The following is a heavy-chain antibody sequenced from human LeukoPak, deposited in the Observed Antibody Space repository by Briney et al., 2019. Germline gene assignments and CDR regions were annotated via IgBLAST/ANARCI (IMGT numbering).Heavy chain of an antibody. J-gene: IGHJ6*02. CDR3: ARDYGGNSGFFYYYYGMDV. Sequence: KPSETLFLTCTVSGGSISSYYWSWIRQPPGKGLEWIGYIYYSGSTNYNPSLKSRVTISVDTSKNQFSLKLSSVTAADTAVYYCARDYGGNSGFFYYYYGMDVWGQGTTVTVSS. V-gene: IGHV4-59*01. CDR1: GGSISSYY. CDR2: IYYSGST. D-gene: IGHD4-23*01.